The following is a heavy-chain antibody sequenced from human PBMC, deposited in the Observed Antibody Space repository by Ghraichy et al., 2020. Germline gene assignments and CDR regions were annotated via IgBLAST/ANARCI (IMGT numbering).Heavy chain of an antibody. V-gene: IGHV4-59*12. CDR2: IYYTGSS. D-gene: IGHD2-15*01. J-gene: IGHJ4*02. CDR3: ARVTTSGGRDYFDY. CDR1: GGSISTSY. Sequence: ESLSLSCTVSGGSISTSYWSWVRQPPGRGLEWIADIYYTGSSNYNPSLKSRVTVSVDTSKNQFSLKLNSVTAADTAVYYCARVTTSGGRDYFDYWGQGTLVTVSS.